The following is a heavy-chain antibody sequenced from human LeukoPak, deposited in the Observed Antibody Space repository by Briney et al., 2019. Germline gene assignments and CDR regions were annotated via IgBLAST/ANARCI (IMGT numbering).Heavy chain of an antibody. CDR3: ARRYYGSGSLDY. CDR1: GGSFSGYY. CDR2: INHSGST. Sequence: SETLSLTCAVYGGSFSGYYWSWIRQPPGKGLEWIGEINHSGSTNYNPSLKSRVTISVDTSKNQFSLKLSSVTAADTAVYYCARRYYGSGSLDYWGQGTLVTVSS. V-gene: IGHV4-34*01. D-gene: IGHD3-10*01. J-gene: IGHJ4*02.